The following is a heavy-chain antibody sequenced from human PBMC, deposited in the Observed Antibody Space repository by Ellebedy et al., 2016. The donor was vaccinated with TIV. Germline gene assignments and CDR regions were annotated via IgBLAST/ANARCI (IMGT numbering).Heavy chain of an antibody. V-gene: IGHV5-51*01. CDR3: ARLMMEQQQSRFDP. CDR1: GYSFASYW. J-gene: IGHJ5*02. Sequence: GESLKISCNGSGYSFASYWIGWVRQMPGKGLEWMGITYPGDSDTRYSPSFQGQVIISADKSISTAYLQWSSLKASDTAMYYCARLMMEQQQSRFDPWGQGTLVTVSS. CDR2: TYPGDSDT. D-gene: IGHD6-13*01.